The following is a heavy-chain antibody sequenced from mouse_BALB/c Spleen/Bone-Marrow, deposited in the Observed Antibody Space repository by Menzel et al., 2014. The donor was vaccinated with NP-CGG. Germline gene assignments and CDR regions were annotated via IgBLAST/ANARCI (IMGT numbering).Heavy chain of an antibody. CDR2: ISRGGSYI. CDR3: ARRYGNYGNFDV. J-gene: IGHJ1*01. V-gene: IGHV5-9-1*01. CDR1: GFTFSTYA. Sequence: EAKLMESGGGLVKPGGSLKLSCAASGFTFSTYAMSWVRQTPEKRLEWVATISRGGSYIYYPDSVKGRFTISRDNAKNTLYLQMSSLGSEDTAIYYCARRYGNYGNFDVWGAGTTVTVSS. D-gene: IGHD2-1*01.